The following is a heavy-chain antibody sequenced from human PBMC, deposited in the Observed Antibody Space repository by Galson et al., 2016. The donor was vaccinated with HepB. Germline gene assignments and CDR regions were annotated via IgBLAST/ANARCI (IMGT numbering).Heavy chain of an antibody. D-gene: IGHD4-17*01. CDR2: ISASGQTT. V-gene: IGHV3-23*01. CDR3: VKDRRYGDYVGWLDP. J-gene: IGHJ5*02. Sequence: SLRLSCAASGFTFNSYAMSWVRQAPGKGLEWVAGISASGQTTFYADSVTGRFTISRDNSKNTLNLEMNKLRVDDTAVYYCVKDRRYGDYVGWLDPWGQGTPVIVSS. CDR1: GFTFNSYA.